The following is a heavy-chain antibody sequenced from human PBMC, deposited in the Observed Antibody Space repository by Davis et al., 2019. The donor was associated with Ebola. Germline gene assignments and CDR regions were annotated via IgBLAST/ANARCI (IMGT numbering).Heavy chain of an antibody. CDR1: GGSISNSNKY. CDR2: VYYSGTT. Sequence: MPGGSLRLSCTVSGGSISNSNKYWGWIRQPPGKGLAWVGSVYYSGTTYYNPSLKSRVTISLDTSKNQFSLRLTSVSTADTAVYYCAREGGDIYSGYVWGQGILVTVSS. V-gene: IGHV4-39*02. D-gene: IGHD5-12*01. CDR3: AREGGDIYSGYV. J-gene: IGHJ4*02.